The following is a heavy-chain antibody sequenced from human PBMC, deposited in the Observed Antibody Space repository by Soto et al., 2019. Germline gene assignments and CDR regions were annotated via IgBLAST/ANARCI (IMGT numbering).Heavy chain of an antibody. D-gene: IGHD7-27*01. Sequence: GGSLRLSCAASGFTFSDYYMSWIRQAPGKGLEWVSYISSSSSYTNYADYVKGRFTISRDNAKNSLYLQVNSLRAEDTAVYYCAKVTGGAFDYWGQGTLVTVSS. CDR2: ISSSSSYT. CDR3: AKVTGGAFDY. CDR1: GFTFSDYY. V-gene: IGHV3-11*06. J-gene: IGHJ4*02.